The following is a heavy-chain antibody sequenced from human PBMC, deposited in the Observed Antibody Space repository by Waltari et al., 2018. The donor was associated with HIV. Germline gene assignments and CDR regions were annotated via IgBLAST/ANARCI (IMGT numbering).Heavy chain of an antibody. CDR2: INSDGSST. CDR1: GFTFGGSW. D-gene: IGHD5-12*01. Sequence: EVQLVGSGGGLVKPGGSLRPSCAASGFTFGGSWLPWVRQAPGKGLVGVSRINSDGSSTSYADSVKGRFTISRDNAKNTLYLQMNSLRAEDTAVYYCARGGYGESSDYWGQGTLVTVSS. CDR3: ARGGYGESSDY. V-gene: IGHV3-74*01. J-gene: IGHJ4*02.